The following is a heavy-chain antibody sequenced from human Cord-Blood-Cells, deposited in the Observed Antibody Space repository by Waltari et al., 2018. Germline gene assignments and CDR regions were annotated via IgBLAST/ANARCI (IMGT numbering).Heavy chain of an antibody. CDR2: IYTSGST. Sequence: QVQLQESGPGLVKPSQTLSLTCTVSGGSISSGSYYWSWIRQPAGKGLEWIGYIYTSGSTNYNPSLKSRVTISVDTAKNQFSLKLSSVTAADTAVYYCARDSATWGQGTLVTVSS. J-gene: IGHJ5*02. D-gene: IGHD3-10*01. CDR1: GGSISSGSYY. CDR3: ARDSAT. V-gene: IGHV4-61*09.